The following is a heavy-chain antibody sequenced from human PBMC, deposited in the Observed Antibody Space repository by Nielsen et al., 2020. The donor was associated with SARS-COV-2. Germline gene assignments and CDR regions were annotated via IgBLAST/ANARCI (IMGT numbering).Heavy chain of an antibody. J-gene: IGHJ6*02. CDR2: ISAYNGNT. CDR1: GYTFTSYG. V-gene: IGHV1-18*01. D-gene: IGHD3-3*01. CDR3: ASRLRSYYVMDV. Sequence: ASVKVSCKASGYTFTSYGISWVRQAPGQGLEWMGWISAYNGNTNYAQKLQGRVTMTTDTSTSTAYMELRSLRSDDTAVYYCASRLRSYYVMDVWGQGTTVTVSS.